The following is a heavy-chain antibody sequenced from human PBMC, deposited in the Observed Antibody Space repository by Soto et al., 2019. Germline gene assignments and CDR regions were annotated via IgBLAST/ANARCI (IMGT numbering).Heavy chain of an antibody. CDR2: IYYSGST. J-gene: IGHJ6*02. D-gene: IGHD2-15*01. V-gene: IGHV4-30-4*01. CDR3: ARDDCGGSRCSYYYGMDV. CDR1: GGSISSGDSY. Sequence: PSETLSLTCTVSGGSISSGDSYWSWIRQPPGKGLEWIGYIYYSGSTFYHPSLESRVTISVDTSKNQFSLKLSSVTAADTAVYYCARDDCGGSRCSYYYGMDVWGQGTTVTVSS.